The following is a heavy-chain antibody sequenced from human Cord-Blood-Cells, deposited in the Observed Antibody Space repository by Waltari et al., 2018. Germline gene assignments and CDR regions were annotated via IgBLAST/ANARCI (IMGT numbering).Heavy chain of an antibody. CDR1: GGYFRGYY. J-gene: IGHJ4*02. V-gene: IGHV4-34*01. CDR2: INHSGST. Sequence: QVQLQQWGAGLLKPSETLSLTCAVYGGYFRGYYWSTIRQPPGKGLEWIGEINHSGSTNYNPALKSRVTISVDTSKNQFSLKLSSVTAADTAVYYCARGFNWGSDYFDYWGQGTLVTVSS. CDR3: ARGFNWGSDYFDY. D-gene: IGHD7-27*01.